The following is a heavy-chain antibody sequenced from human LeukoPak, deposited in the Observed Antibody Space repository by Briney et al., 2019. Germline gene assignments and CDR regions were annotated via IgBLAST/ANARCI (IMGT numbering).Heavy chain of an antibody. CDR3: ARALRSAGDY. J-gene: IGHJ4*02. CDR2: IKQDGREK. Sequence: GGSLRLSCAASGFTFSSYWMHWVRQAPGKGLEWVANIKQDGREKSYVDSVKGRFTISRDNAKNSLYLHMNSLTAEDTAVYYCARALRSAGDYWGQGTLVTVSS. D-gene: IGHD6-13*01. V-gene: IGHV3-7*01. CDR1: GFTFSSYW.